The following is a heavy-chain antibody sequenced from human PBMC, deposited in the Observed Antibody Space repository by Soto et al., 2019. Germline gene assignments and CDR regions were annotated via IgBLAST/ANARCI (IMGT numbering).Heavy chain of an antibody. V-gene: IGHV3-30-3*01. CDR2: ISYDGSNK. J-gene: IGHJ4*02. CDR3: ARRGAIAAAGNFDY. D-gene: IGHD6-13*01. Sequence: GGSLRLSCASSGFTFSSYAMHWVRQAPGKGLEWVAVISYDGSNKYYADSVKGRFTISRDNSKNTLYLQMNSLRAEDTAVYYCARRGAIAAAGNFDYLGQGT. CDR1: GFTFSSYA.